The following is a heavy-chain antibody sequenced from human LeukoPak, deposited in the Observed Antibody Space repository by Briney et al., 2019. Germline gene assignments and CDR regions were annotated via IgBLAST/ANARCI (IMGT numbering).Heavy chain of an antibody. D-gene: IGHD2-21*01. Sequence: GGSLWLSCAASGLGFACSAVHWVRQTSGRGLEWIGCVRSRDKNYATIYGASARGRFTISRDDSRNRASLQMNSLNTEDTAVYYFRHIEYVAPDSWGQGTLVTVSS. J-gene: IGHJ4*02. V-gene: IGHV3-73*01. CDR1: GLGFACSA. CDR3: RHIEYVAPDS. CDR2: VRSRDKNYAT.